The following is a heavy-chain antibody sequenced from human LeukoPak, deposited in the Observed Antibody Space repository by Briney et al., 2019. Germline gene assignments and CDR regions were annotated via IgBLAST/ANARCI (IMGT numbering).Heavy chain of an antibody. J-gene: IGHJ6*02. CDR1: GFTFSSYW. CDR3: ARDRKRFGYYYYGMDV. Sequence: GGPLRLSCAASGFTFSSYWMSWVRQAPGKGLEWVANIKQDGSEKYYVDSVKGRFTISRDNAKNSLYLQMNSLRAEDTAVYYCARDRKRFGYYYYGMDVWGQGTTVTVSS. CDR2: IKQDGSEK. V-gene: IGHV3-7*01. D-gene: IGHD1-14*01.